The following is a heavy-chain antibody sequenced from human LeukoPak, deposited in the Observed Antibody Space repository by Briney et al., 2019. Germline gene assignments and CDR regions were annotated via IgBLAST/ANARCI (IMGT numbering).Heavy chain of an antibody. V-gene: IGHV3-21*01. CDR2: ITTSSTYI. D-gene: IGHD3-16*02. CDR3: ARHRTASDY. Sequence: PGGSLRLSCAASGFSFSDFTMTWVRQAPGKGLEWVSSITTSSTYIYFADSLKGRFTISRDNAKNSPYLQVTSLRAEDTAVYYCARHRTASDYWGQGTLVTVSS. CDR1: GFSFSDFT. J-gene: IGHJ4*02.